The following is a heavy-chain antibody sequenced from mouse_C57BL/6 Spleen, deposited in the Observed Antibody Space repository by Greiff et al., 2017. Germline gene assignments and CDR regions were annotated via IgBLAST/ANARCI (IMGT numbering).Heavy chain of an antibody. CDR3: ARGGYYGSSYGYAMDY. CDR2: IYPGSGST. J-gene: IGHJ4*01. Sequence: QVQLQQPGAELVQPGASVKMSCKASGYTFTSYWITWVKQRPGQGLEWIGDIYPGSGSTNYNEKFKSKATLTVDTSSSTAYMQLSSLTSEDSAVYYCARGGYYGSSYGYAMDYWGQGTSVTVSA. D-gene: IGHD1-1*01. V-gene: IGHV1-55*01. CDR1: GYTFTSYW.